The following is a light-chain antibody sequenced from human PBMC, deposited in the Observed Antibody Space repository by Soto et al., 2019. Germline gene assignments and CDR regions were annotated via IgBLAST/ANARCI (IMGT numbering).Light chain of an antibody. CDR3: QQYDNSPIT. V-gene: IGKV3-20*01. CDR2: GAS. Sequence: EIVLTQSPATLSLSPGERATLSCRASQSVSSYLAWYQQKPGQAPRLLISGASNRATGIPDRFSGSGSGTDFTLTISRLEPEDFAVYYCQQYDNSPITFGQGTRLEIK. CDR1: QSVSSY. J-gene: IGKJ5*01.